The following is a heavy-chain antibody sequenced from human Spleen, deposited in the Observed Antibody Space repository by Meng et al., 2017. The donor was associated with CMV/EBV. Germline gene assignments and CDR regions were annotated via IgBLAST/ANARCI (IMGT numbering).Heavy chain of an antibody. CDR1: GYSFTDYF. CDR2: INPYSGDT. J-gene: IGHJ4*02. V-gene: IGHV1-2*02. D-gene: IGHD3-3*01. CDR3: ALHLSDLRFLEWLPAQIDY. Sequence: ASVKVSCKASGYSFTDYFVHWVRQAPGQGLQWMGWINPYSGDTNYAQNVQDRVTMTTDISTSTAYMELSSLRSEDTAVYYCALHLSDLRFLEWLPAQIDYWGQGTLVTVSS.